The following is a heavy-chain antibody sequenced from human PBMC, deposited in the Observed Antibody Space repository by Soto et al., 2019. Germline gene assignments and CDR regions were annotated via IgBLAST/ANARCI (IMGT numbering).Heavy chain of an antibody. Sequence: QVQLVQSGAEVKKPGASVKVSCKASGYTFTSYGISWVRQAPGQGLEWMGWISAYNGNTNYAQKLQGRVTMTTDTSTSTAYMELRSLTSEDTDVYYCAREVWFAVRGVNTPLIDYWGQGTLVTVSS. J-gene: IGHJ4*02. CDR1: GYTFTSYG. V-gene: IGHV1-18*04. D-gene: IGHD3-10*01. CDR2: ISAYNGNT. CDR3: AREVWFAVRGVNTPLIDY.